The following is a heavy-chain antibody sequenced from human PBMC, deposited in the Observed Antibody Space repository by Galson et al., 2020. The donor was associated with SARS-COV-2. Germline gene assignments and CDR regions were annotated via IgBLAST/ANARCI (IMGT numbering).Heavy chain of an antibody. V-gene: IGHV4-39*01. D-gene: IGHD3-22*01. CDR3: ARLSITMIFTVITGYYFDY. CDR1: GGSSTSSSYY. J-gene: IGHJ4*02. CDR2: IYYNGRI. Sequence: SETLSLTCTVSGGSSTSSSYYWGWVRQPPGKGLEWIASIYYNGRIYYNASLKSRVTIAVDTSKNQFSLKLRSVTAADTAVYYCARLSITMIFTVITGYYFDYWGQGILVTVSS.